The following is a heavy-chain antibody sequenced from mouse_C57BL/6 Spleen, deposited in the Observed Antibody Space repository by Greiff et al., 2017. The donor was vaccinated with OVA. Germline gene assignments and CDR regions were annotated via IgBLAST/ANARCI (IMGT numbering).Heavy chain of an antibody. CDR3: TRSPITTVVATGGYYFDY. D-gene: IGHD1-1*01. CDR2: IDPETGGT. Sequence: QVHVKQSGAELVRPGASVTLSCKASGYTFTDYEMHWVKQTPVHGLEWIGAIDPETGGTAYNQKFKGKAILTADKSSSTAYMELRSLTSEYSAVYYCTRSPITTVVATGGYYFDYWGQGTTHTVSS. J-gene: IGHJ2*01. CDR1: GYTFTDYE. V-gene: IGHV1-15*01.